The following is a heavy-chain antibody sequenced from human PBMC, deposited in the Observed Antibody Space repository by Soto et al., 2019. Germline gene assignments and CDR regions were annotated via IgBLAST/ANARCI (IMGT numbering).Heavy chain of an antibody. J-gene: IGHJ4*02. D-gene: IGHD3-10*01. V-gene: IGHV3-30-3*01. CDR2: ISYDGTNK. CDR1: GFTFSTYA. CDR3: ARSNYGFNHFDY. Sequence: QVQLVESGGGVVQPGRSLRLSCAASGFTFSTYAVHWVRQAPGKGLEWVAVISYDGTNKYYADSVKGRFTISRDNSKNTLYLQMNSLRAEDTPVYYCARSNYGFNHFDYWGQGTLVTVSS.